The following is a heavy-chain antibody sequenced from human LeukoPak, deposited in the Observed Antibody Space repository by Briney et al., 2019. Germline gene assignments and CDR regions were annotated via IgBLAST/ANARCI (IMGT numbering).Heavy chain of an antibody. J-gene: IGHJ4*02. CDR2: ISSSSSYI. Sequence: KPGGSLRLSCAASGFTFRSYSMTWVRQAPGKGLEWVSSISSSSSYIYYADSVKGRFTISRDNAKNSLYLQMNSLRAEDTAVYYCERWGKSSGPFDYWCQGTLVTVSS. V-gene: IGHV3-21*01. CDR3: ERWGKSSGPFDY. CDR1: GFTFRSYS. D-gene: IGHD3-22*01.